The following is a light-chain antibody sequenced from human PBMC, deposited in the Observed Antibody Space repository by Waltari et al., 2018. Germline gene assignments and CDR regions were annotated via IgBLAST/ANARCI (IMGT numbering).Light chain of an antibody. J-gene: IGLJ3*02. CDR2: DVS. V-gene: IGLV2-14*03. CDR1: SSDIGGYDY. CDR3: SSFTSSSTLDVV. Sequence: QSALTQPASVSGSRGQSITISCTGTSSDIGGYDYVSWYQHQPGKGPKLISYDVSHRPSGVSDRCSGSKSGNTASLTISGLQADDEAYYYCSSFTSSSTLDVVFGGGTKLTVL.